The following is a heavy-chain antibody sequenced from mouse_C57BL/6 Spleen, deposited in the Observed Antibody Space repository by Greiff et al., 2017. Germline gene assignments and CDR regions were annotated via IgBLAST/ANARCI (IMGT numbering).Heavy chain of an antibody. CDR3: ARRATVVAHFDY. V-gene: IGHV14-2*01. Sequence: DVKLQESGAELVKPGASVKLSCTASGFNIKDYYMHWVKQRTEQGLEWIGRIDPEDGETKYAPKFQGKATITADTSSNTAYLQLSSLTSEDTAVYYCARRATVVAHFDYWGQGTTLTVSS. D-gene: IGHD1-1*01. CDR1: GFNIKDYY. J-gene: IGHJ2*01. CDR2: IDPEDGET.